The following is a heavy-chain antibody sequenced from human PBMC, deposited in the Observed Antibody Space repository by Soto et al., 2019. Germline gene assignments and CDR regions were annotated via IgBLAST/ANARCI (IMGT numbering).Heavy chain of an antibody. V-gene: IGHV1-8*01. CDR3: ARMASSGSLNWFDP. Sequence: QEQLVQSGAEVKKPGASVKVSCKASGYTFTNYEISWVRQATGQGLEWMGWMNPGSGNTGYAHKYQGRVTMTRNISISTAYMELSRLGSDDTPIYYCARMASSGSLNWFDPWGQGTLVSVSS. CDR2: MNPGSGNT. D-gene: IGHD3-10*01. CDR1: GYTFTNYE. J-gene: IGHJ5*02.